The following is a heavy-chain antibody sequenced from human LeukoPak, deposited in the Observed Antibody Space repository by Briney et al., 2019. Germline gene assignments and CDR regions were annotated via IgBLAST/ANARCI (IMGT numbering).Heavy chain of an antibody. CDR2: IYHIGRS. Sequence: SETLSPTCTVSGGSISSHYWSWIRQPPGKGLEWIGFIYHIGRSTDNPSLKSRVTTSLDTSKNQFSLKLSSVTAADTAVYYCARVSFDWPRTYFFDYWGQGALVTVSS. V-gene: IGHV4-59*11. D-gene: IGHD3-9*01. J-gene: IGHJ4*02. CDR3: ARVSFDWPRTYFFDY. CDR1: GGSISSHY.